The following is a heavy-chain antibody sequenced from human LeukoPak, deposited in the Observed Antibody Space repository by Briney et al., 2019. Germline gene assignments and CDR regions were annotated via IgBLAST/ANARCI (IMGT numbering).Heavy chain of an antibody. D-gene: IGHD1-7*01. CDR3: ARGSEELQYYFDY. CDR1: GYTFTRYY. V-gene: IGHV1-46*01. Sequence: EASVKVSCKASGYTFTRYYLHWVRQAPGQGLEWMGIVNPSSGSTNYAQKFQGTVTMTRDTSTSTVYMELTSLRFEDTAVYYCARGSEELQYYFDYWGQGTLVTVSS. CDR2: VNPSSGST. J-gene: IGHJ4*02.